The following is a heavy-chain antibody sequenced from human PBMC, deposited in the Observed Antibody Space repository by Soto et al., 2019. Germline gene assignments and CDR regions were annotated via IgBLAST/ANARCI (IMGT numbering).Heavy chain of an antibody. V-gene: IGHV1-18*04. J-gene: IGHJ4*02. D-gene: IGHD3-10*01. CDR2: TSGYTGKT. Sequence: GASVKVSCKASGYTFTGYGITWVRRAPGQGLEWLGWTSGYTGKTNYAQKVQGRVTMTTDTSTSTAYMELRSLTSDDTAVYYCARDGYSDINMYYYDYWGQGTLVTVSS. CDR3: ARDGYSDINMYYYDY. CDR1: GYTFTGYG.